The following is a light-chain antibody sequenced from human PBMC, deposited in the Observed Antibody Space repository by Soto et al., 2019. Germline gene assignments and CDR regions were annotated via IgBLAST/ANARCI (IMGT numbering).Light chain of an antibody. V-gene: IGKV4-1*01. CDR2: WAS. CDR1: QSLLYGGNDRNY. Sequence: DIVMTQSPDSLAVSLGERATIDGKSSQSLLYGGNDRNYLAWYQHKPGQSPKLIMYWASTREAGVPDRFSGSGAWTNFTLTISSLQAEDVAVYYCQQYYTTPQTFGQGTKLEIK. J-gene: IGKJ2*01. CDR3: QQYYTTPQT.